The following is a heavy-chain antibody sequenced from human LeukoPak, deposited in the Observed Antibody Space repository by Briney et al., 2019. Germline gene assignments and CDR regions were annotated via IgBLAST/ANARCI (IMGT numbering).Heavy chain of an antibody. V-gene: IGHV4-30-2*01. D-gene: IGHD3-9*01. CDR2: IYHSGST. CDR3: ARQNVLRYFD. Sequence: SETLSLTCTVSGGSISSGGYYWSWIRQPPGKGLEWIGYIYHSGSTYYNPSLKSRVTISVDRSKNQFSLKLSSVTAADTAVYYCARQNVLRYFDWGQGTLVTVSS. CDR1: GGSISSGGYY. J-gene: IGHJ4*02.